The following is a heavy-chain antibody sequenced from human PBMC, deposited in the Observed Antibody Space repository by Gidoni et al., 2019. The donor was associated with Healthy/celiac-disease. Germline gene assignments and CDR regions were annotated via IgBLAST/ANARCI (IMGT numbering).Heavy chain of an antibody. CDR2: FDPEDGET. D-gene: IGHD3-10*01. CDR3: ATGAVTMVRGVIIKRGWFDP. V-gene: IGHV1-24*01. CDR1: GYTLTELS. J-gene: IGHJ5*02. Sequence: QVQLVQSGAEVKKPGASVKVSCKVSGYTLTELSMHWVRQAPGKGLEWMGGFDPEDGETIYAQKFQGRVTMTEDTSTDTAYMELSSLRSEDTAVYYCATGAVTMVRGVIIKRGWFDPWGQGTLVTVSS.